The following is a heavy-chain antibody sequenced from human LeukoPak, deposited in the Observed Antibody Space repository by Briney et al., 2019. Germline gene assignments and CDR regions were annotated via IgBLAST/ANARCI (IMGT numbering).Heavy chain of an antibody. CDR1: GFSLSTSGVG. V-gene: IGHV2-5*01. CDR2: IYWNDDK. Sequence: SGPTLVNPTQTLTLTCTFSGFSLSTSGVGVGWIRQPPGKALEWLALIYWNDDKRYSPSLKSRLTITKDTSKNQVVLTMTNMDPVDPATYYCPHSYCSSTTCSPAGGYWGQGTLVTVSS. CDR3: PHSYCSSTTCSPAGGY. J-gene: IGHJ4*02. D-gene: IGHD2-2*01.